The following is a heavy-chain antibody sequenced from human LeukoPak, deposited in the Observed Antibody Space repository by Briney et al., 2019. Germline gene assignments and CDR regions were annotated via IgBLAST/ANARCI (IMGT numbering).Heavy chain of an antibody. CDR2: ISSSSSYI. J-gene: IGHJ3*02. CDR1: GFTFSSYA. V-gene: IGHV3-21*01. CDR3: ARDVASVAFDI. D-gene: IGHD2-21*01. Sequence: GGSLRLSCAASGFTFSSYAMNWVRQAPGKGLEWVSSISSSSSYIYYADSVKGRFTISRDNAKNSLYLQMNSLRAEDTAVYYCARDVASVAFDIWGQGTMVTVSS.